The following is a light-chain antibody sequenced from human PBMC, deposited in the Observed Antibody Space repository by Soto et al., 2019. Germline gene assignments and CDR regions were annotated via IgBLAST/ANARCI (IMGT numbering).Light chain of an antibody. CDR2: AAS. CDR1: QSISSY. Sequence: DIRMTQSPSSLSASVGDRVTITCRASQSISSYLNWYQQKPGSAPKLLIYAASSLQSGVPSRFSGSGSGTDFTLTISSLQPVDFATYYCHQSYSFPKTFGQGTMVEIK. V-gene: IGKV1-39*01. CDR3: HQSYSFPKT. J-gene: IGKJ1*01.